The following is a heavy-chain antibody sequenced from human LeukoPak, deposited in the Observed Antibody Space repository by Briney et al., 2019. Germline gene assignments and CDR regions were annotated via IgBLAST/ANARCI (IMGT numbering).Heavy chain of an antibody. J-gene: IGHJ4*02. D-gene: IGHD5-18*01. V-gene: IGHV1-8*03. CDR1: GYTFTSYD. Sequence: ASVKVSCKASGYTFTSYDINWVRQATGQGLEWMGWMNPNSGNTGYAQKFQGRVTITRNTSISTAYMELSSLRSEDTAVYCCARGVDTAMGGDFDYWGREPWSPSPQ. CDR2: MNPNSGNT. CDR3: ARGVDTAMGGDFDY.